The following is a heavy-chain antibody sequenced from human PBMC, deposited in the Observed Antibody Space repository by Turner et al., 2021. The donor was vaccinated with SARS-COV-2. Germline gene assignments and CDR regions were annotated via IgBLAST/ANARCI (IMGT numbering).Heavy chain of an antibody. CDR2: IKQDGSER. CDR1: AFTFSSYW. J-gene: IGHJ3*02. V-gene: IGHV3-7*01. Sequence: EVQLVEPGGGLVQPGGSLRLSCAASAFTFSSYWMTWVRQAPGKGLEWVANIKQDGSERYYVDSVKGRFTISRDNAKNSLYLQMNSLRAEDTAVYYCARVYSSSSGRNAFDIWGQGTMVTVSS. CDR3: ARVYSSSSGRNAFDI. D-gene: IGHD6-6*01.